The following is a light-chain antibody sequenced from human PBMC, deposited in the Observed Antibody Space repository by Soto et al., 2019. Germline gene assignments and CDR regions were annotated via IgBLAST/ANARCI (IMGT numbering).Light chain of an antibody. CDR2: KAS. CDR3: QQYNSYLYT. CDR1: QSISSW. V-gene: IGKV1-5*03. J-gene: IGKJ2*01. Sequence: TLSASVGDRVTITCRASQSISSWLAWYQQKPGKAPKLLIYKASSLESGVPSRFSGSGSGTEFTLTISSLQPDDFATYYCQQYNSYLYTFGQGTKVDIK.